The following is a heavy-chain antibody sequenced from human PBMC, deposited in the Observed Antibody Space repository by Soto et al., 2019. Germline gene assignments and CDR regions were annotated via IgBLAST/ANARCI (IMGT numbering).Heavy chain of an antibody. D-gene: IGHD3-16*01. CDR1: GFSLSSSGVG. Sequence: QITLKESGPSLVKPTKTLTLTCTFSGFSLSSSGVGVAWIRQPPGKPLEWLALIYWDDDKYTSPSLKSRLTITKDTSKNQVVLLMTNMDPVDTATYFCVHLLTGGRFDSWGQGTLVTVSS. CDR2: IYWDDDK. CDR3: VHLLTGGRFDS. V-gene: IGHV2-5*02. J-gene: IGHJ4*02.